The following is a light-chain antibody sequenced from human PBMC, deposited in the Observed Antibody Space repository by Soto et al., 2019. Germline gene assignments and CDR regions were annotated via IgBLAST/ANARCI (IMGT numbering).Light chain of an antibody. CDR3: SSYTGSSTWV. Sequence: QSALTQPASVSGSPGQSITISCTGTSSDVGGYNYVSWYQQHPGKAPKVMIYEVSNRPSGVSNRFSGSKSGNTASLTISGLQAEDEDDYYCSSYTGSSTWVFGGGTKLTVL. CDR1: SSDVGGYNY. V-gene: IGLV2-14*01. CDR2: EVS. J-gene: IGLJ3*02.